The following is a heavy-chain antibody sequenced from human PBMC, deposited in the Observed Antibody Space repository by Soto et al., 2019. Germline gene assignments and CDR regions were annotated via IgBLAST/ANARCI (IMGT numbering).Heavy chain of an antibody. J-gene: IGHJ3*02. CDR2: ISAYNSNT. V-gene: IGHV1-18*01. Sequence: ASRIVSWKASGYTFTSYGIRWVRPAPGRGIEWMGWISAYNSNTNYAQKLQGRVTMTTDTSTSTAYMELRSLRSDYTSVFYCPTSWTGYRNSTSCRNRYIWG. D-gene: IGHD2-2*01. CDR3: PTSWTGYRNSTSCRNRYI. CDR1: GYTFTSYG.